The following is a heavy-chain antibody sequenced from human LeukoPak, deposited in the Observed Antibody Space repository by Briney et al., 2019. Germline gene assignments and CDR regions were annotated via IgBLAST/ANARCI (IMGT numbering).Heavy chain of an antibody. J-gene: IGHJ3*02. CDR3: ARGAYGGNADAFDI. Sequence: GASVKVSFKASGYTFTGHYVHWLRQAPGQGLEWMGWISPNSGDTHYVQSFQGRVTMASDTSISTAYMELTRLTSDDTAVYYCARGAYGGNADAFDIWGQGTLVTVSS. V-gene: IGHV1-2*02. D-gene: IGHD4-23*01. CDR2: ISPNSGDT. CDR1: GYTFTGHY.